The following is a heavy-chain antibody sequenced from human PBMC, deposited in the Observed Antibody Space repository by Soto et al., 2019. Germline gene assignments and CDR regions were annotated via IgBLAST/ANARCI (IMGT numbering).Heavy chain of an antibody. J-gene: IGHJ4*02. Sequence: QVQLVESGGGVVQPGRSLRLSCAASGFTFSSYGMHWVRQAPGKGLEWVAVISYDGSNKYYADSVKGRFTISRDNSKNTLYLQMNSLRAEDTAVYYCAKSSSPKPDYFDYWGQGTLVTVSS. CDR1: GFTFSSYG. V-gene: IGHV3-30*18. CDR3: AKSSSPKPDYFDY. CDR2: ISYDGSNK.